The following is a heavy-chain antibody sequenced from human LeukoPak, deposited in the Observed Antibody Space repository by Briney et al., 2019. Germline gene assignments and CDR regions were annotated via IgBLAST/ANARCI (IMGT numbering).Heavy chain of an antibody. V-gene: IGHV1-69*04. J-gene: IGHJ4*02. CDR3: ASIVATTNGDFDY. CDR1: GGTFSSYA. CDR2: IIPILGIA. D-gene: IGHD5-12*01. Sequence: SVKVSCKASGGTFSSYAISWVRQAPGQGLEWMGRIIPILGIANYAQKFQGRVTITADKSTSTAYMELSSLRSEDTAVYYCASIVATTNGDFDYWGQGTLVTVSS.